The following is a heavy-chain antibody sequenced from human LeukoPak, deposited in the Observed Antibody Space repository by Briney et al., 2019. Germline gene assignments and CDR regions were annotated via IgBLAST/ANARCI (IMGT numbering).Heavy chain of an antibody. CDR2: ISAYNGNT. CDR3: ARDRVYPEKTIFGVVIHNWFDP. V-gene: IGHV1-18*01. J-gene: IGHJ5*02. CDR1: GYTFTSYG. D-gene: IGHD3-3*01. Sequence: ASVKVSCKASGYTFTSYGISWVRQAPGQGLEWMGWISAYNGNTNYAQKLQGRVTMTTDTSTSTVYMELSSLRSEDTAVYYCARDRVYPEKTIFGVVIHNWFDPWGQGTLVTVSS.